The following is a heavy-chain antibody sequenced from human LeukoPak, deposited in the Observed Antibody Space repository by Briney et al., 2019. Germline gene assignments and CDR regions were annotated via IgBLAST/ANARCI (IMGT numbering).Heavy chain of an antibody. J-gene: IGHJ6*04. CDR3: ARDRLGDSVVPAAMPWYYYGMDV. Sequence: GGSLRLSCAASGFTFSSYWMSWVRQAPGKGLEWVANIKQDGSEKYYVDSVKGRFTISRDNAKNSLYLQMNSLRAEDTAVYYCARDRLGDSVVPAAMPWYYYGMDVWGKGTTVTVSP. CDR1: GFTFSSYW. CDR2: IKQDGSEK. D-gene: IGHD2-2*01. V-gene: IGHV3-7*03.